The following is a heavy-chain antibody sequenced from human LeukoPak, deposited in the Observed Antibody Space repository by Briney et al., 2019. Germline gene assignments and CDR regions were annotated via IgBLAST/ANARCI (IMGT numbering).Heavy chain of an antibody. V-gene: IGHV3-30-3*01. CDR1: GFTFSSYA. CDR3: ARGGVDVLRFLEWLLGFDY. D-gene: IGHD3-3*01. CDR2: ISYDGSNK. Sequence: AGGSLRLSCAASGFTFSSYAMHWVRQAPGKGLEWVAVISYDGSNKYYADSVKGRLTISRDNSKNTLYLQMNSLRAEDAAVYYCARGGVDVLRFLEWLLGFDYWGQGTLVTVSS. J-gene: IGHJ4*02.